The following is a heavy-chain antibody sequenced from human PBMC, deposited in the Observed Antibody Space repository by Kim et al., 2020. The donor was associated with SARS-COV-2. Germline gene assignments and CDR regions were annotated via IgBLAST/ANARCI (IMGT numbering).Heavy chain of an antibody. CDR3: ASDEGGAPDTSYF. Sequence: ASVKVSCKSSGDTFGISWVRQAPGQALEWMGWIHTYNGDTHNAQKPQDRVTMTTVTSTNTVYMELWNLRFDDTAVSYLASDEGGAPDTSYFWGQGTMV. V-gene: IGHV1-18*01. CDR2: IHTYNGDT. J-gene: IGHJ3*01. CDR1: GDTFG. D-gene: IGHD2-15*01.